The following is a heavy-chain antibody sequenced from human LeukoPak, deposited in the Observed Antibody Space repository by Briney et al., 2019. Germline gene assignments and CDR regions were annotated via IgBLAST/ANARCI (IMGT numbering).Heavy chain of an antibody. J-gene: IGHJ3*02. D-gene: IGHD6-13*01. Sequence: SETLSLTCTVSGGSISSYYWSWIRQPPGKGLEWIGYIYYSGSTNYNPSLKSRVTISVDTSKNQFSLKLSSVTAADTAVYYCARPRGIYSSTWYGAFDIWGQGTMVTVSS. CDR2: IYYSGST. CDR1: GGSISSYY. CDR3: ARPRGIYSSTWYGAFDI. V-gene: IGHV4-59*08.